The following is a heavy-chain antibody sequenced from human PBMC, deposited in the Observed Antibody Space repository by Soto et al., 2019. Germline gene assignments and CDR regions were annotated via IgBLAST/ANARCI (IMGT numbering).Heavy chain of an antibody. V-gene: IGHV4-59*01. CDR2: IYYSGST. CDR1: GGSISRYY. D-gene: IGHD6-19*01. Sequence: QVQLQESVPGLVKPSETLSLTCTGSGGSISRYYWSWIRQHPGKGLEWIGYIYYSGSTNDNPSLQSRVTISVDTSKNQFSLKLSSVTAADTAVYYCEREGEVVAGILTGCWFDPWGQGTLVTVSS. CDR3: EREGEVVAGILTGCWFDP. J-gene: IGHJ5*02.